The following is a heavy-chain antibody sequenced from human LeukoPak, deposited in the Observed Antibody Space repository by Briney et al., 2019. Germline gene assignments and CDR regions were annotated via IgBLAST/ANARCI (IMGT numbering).Heavy chain of an antibody. CDR3: AKRGYDTSGYYGYFDY. J-gene: IGHJ4*02. CDR2: ISYDGSNK. CDR1: GFTFSSYA. Sequence: GGSLRLSCAASGFTFSSYAMSWVRQAPGKGLEWVAVISYDGSNKYYADSVKGRFTISRDNSKNTLYLQMNSLRDEDTAAYYCAKRGYDTSGYYGYFDYWGQGILVTVSS. V-gene: IGHV3-30*04. D-gene: IGHD3-22*01.